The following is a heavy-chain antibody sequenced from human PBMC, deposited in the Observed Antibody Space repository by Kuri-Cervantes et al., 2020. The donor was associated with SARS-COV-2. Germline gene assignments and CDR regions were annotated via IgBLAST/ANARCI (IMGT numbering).Heavy chain of an antibody. J-gene: IGHJ4*02. D-gene: IGHD4-11*01. CDR2: ISSNGDST. CDR3: AKGDYKALDY. V-gene: IGHV3-64*02. CDR1: GFTFSNYA. Sequence: ETLSLTCAASGFTFSNYAMYWVRQAPGKGLEYVSAISSNGDSTYYADSVKGKFTMSRDNSKNTLYLQMGSLRAEDMAVYYCAKGDYKALDYWGQGTLVTVSS.